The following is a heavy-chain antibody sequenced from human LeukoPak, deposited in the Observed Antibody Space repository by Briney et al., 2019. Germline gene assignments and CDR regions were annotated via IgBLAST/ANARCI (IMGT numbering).Heavy chain of an antibody. D-gene: IGHD3-16*02. Sequence: ASVKVPCKASGGTFSSYAISWVRQAPGQGLEWMGGIIPILGTANYAQKFQGRVTITTDESTSTAYMELSSLRSEDTAVYYCAREGLSRTPPYWGQGTLVTVSS. CDR1: GGTFSSYA. CDR2: IIPILGTA. J-gene: IGHJ4*02. V-gene: IGHV1-69*05. CDR3: AREGLSRTPPY.